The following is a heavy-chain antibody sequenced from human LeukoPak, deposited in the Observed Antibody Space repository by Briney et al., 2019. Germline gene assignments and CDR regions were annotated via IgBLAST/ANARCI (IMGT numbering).Heavy chain of an antibody. D-gene: IGHD2-15*01. CDR2: ISGSGGTA. V-gene: IGHV3-23*01. Sequence: PGGSLGLSCAASGFTFSNYAMSWVRQAPGKGLEWVSAISGSGGTAYFADSVKGRFTISRDNSKNTLYLQMNSLRAEDTAVYYCAKGGVVVVAATEDYWGQGTLVTVSS. CDR3: AKGGVVVVAATEDY. J-gene: IGHJ4*02. CDR1: GFTFSNYA.